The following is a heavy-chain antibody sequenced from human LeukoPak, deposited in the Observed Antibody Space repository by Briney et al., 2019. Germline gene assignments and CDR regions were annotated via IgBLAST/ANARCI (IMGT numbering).Heavy chain of an antibody. D-gene: IGHD2-15*01. V-gene: IGHV3-23*01. CDR2: IRGSGGST. CDR1: GFTFSSYA. J-gene: IGHJ1*01. CDR3: AKDSRNYCSGGSCYPPIEYFQH. Sequence: GGSLRLSCAASGFTFSSYAMSWVRQAPGEGLEWVSVIRGSGGSTYYADTVKGRLTISRDNSKNTLYLQMNSLRAEDTAVYYCAKDSRNYCSGGSCYPPIEYFQHWGQGTLVTVSS.